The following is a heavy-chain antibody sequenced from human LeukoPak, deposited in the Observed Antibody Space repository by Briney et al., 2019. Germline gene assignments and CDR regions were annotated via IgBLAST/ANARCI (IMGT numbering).Heavy chain of an antibody. CDR3: ARRLYSSSSLLNWFDP. CDR1: GSSFTSYW. CDR2: IYPGDSDT. Sequence: GGSLEISVKCSGSSFTSYWIGWGRPLPGKGLEWMGIIYPGDSDTRYSPSFQGQVTISADKSISTAYLQWSSLKASDTAMYYCARRLYSSSSLLNWFDPWGQGTLVTVSS. J-gene: IGHJ5*02. D-gene: IGHD6-13*01. V-gene: IGHV5-51*01.